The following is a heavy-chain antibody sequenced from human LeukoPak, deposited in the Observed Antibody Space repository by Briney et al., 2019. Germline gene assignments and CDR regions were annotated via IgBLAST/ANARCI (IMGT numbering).Heavy chain of an antibody. CDR1: GFVFSKYV. CDR2: ISYDGSNK. V-gene: IGHV3-30*03. J-gene: IGHJ6*02. D-gene: IGHD3-10*01. CDR3: ARDRYSYTSGYGLDV. Sequence: GGSLRLSCAGSGFVFSKYVMHWVRQAPGKGLEWVSVISYDGSNKDDADSVKGRFTISRDNSKNTLFLQMNSLRPEDTAVYYCARDRYSYTSGYGLDVWGQGMTVTVSS.